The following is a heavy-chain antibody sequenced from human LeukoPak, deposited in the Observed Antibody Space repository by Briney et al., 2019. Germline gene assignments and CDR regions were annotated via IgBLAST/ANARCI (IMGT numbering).Heavy chain of an antibody. CDR2: ISSSGSTI. D-gene: IGHD3-22*01. J-gene: IGHJ1*01. V-gene: IGHV3-11*04. CDR3: ARVDSSGYYYRAEYFQH. CDR1: GFTFSDYY. Sequence: PGGSLRLSCAASGFTFSDYYMSWIRQAPGKGLEWVSYISSSGSTIYYADSVKGRFTISRDNAKNPLYLQMNSLRAEDTAVYYCARVDSSGYYYRAEYFQHWGQGTLVTVSS.